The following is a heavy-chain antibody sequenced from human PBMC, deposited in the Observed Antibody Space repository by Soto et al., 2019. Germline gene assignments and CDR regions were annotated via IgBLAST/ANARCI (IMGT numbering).Heavy chain of an antibody. D-gene: IGHD3-10*01. J-gene: IGHJ4*02. CDR1: GFSFSSYW. CDR2: INSDGSSP. Sequence: EEQLVESGGGLVQPGGSLRLSCAASGFSFSSYWMHWVRQAPGKGLVWVSHINSDGSSPTYAASVKGRFTISRDNAKNTLYLQMNSLRAEDSAVYYCAREEGYGSGRYFDYWGLGTLVTVSS. V-gene: IGHV3-74*01. CDR3: AREEGYGSGRYFDY.